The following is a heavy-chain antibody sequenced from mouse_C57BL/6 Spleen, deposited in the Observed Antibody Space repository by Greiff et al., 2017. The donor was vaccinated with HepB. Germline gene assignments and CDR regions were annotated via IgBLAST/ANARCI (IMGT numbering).Heavy chain of an antibody. D-gene: IGHD2-12*01. CDR2: ISYDGSN. J-gene: IGHJ4*01. Sequence: EVQLQQSGPGLVKPSQSLSLTCSVTGYSITSGYYWNWIRQFPGNKLEWMGYISYDGSNNYNPSLKNRISITRDTSKNQFFLKLNSVTTEDTATYYCAREGYYSCFMDYWGQGTSVTVSS. CDR3: AREGYYSCFMDY. CDR1: GYSITSGYY. V-gene: IGHV3-6*01.